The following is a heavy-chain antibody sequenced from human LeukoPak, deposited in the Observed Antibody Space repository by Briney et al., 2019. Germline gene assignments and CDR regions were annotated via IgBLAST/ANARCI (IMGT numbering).Heavy chain of an antibody. CDR1: GGSISSGGYY. J-gene: IGHJ3*02. V-gene: IGHV4-61*08. CDR3: ARRRQVSAYSPYAFDM. Sequence: SETLSLTCTVSGGSISSGGYYWSWIRQPPGKGLEWLGNIYLSVITKSNPSLKSRVTISLDTSKNQLSLRLTSVTAADTAVYYCARRRQVSAYSPYAFDMWGQGTMVTV. CDR2: IYLSVIT. D-gene: IGHD2-21*01.